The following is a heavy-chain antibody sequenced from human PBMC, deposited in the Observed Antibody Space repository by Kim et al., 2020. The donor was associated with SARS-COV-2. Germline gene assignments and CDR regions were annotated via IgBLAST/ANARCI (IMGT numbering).Heavy chain of an antibody. CDR2: T. CDR3: ARVGYYEPFDY. V-gene: IGHV1-18*01. D-gene: IGHD1-26*01. J-gene: IGHJ4*02. Sequence: TNYAQKLQGRVTMTTDTSTSTAYMELRSLRSDDTAVYYCARVGYYEPFDYWGQGTLVTVSS.